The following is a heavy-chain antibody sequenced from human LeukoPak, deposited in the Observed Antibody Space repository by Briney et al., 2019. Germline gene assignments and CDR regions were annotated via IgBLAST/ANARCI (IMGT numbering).Heavy chain of an antibody. Sequence: GGPLRLSCAASGFTFSSYSMNWPRQAPGKGLECVSSISRSGDYTYCAHSMKGRFTISRDSAKNSLYLQMNSLRAEDTAVYDCAVAGFSYWYFDLWGRGTLVTVSS. CDR3: AVAGFSYWYFDL. J-gene: IGHJ2*01. CDR2: ISRSGDYT. D-gene: IGHD5-12*01. CDR1: GFTFSSYS. V-gene: IGHV3-21*01.